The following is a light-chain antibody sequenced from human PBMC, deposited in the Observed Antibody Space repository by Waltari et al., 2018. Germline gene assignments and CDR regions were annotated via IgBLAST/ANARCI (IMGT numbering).Light chain of an antibody. V-gene: IGKV3-20*01. CDR3: QQFGTSPWT. J-gene: IGKJ1*01. CDR2: DAS. Sequence: EIVLTQSPGPLSLSPGERATLSCRASQSVSSSYLTWYQQKPGQAPRLLIYDASSRATGIPDRFSGSGSGTDFTLTISRLEPEDFAVYYCQQFGTSPWTFGQGTKVEIK. CDR1: QSVSSSY.